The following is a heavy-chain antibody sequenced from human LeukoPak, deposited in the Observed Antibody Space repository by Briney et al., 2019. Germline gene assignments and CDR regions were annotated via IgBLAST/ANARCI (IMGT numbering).Heavy chain of an antibody. CDR2: IYYGGST. Sequence: PSETLSLTCTVSGGSISSYYWSWIRQPPGKGLEWIGYIYYGGSTNYNPSLKSRVTISVDTSKNQFSLKLSSVTAADTAVYYCASRLQLYSSSHGDYWGQGTLVTVSS. CDR3: ASRLQLYSSSHGDY. V-gene: IGHV4-59*01. CDR1: GGSISSYY. J-gene: IGHJ4*02. D-gene: IGHD6-13*01.